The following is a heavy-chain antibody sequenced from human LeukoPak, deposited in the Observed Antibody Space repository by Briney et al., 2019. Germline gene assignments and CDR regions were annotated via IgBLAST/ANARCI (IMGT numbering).Heavy chain of an antibody. CDR1: GFTFSSYG. J-gene: IGHJ4*02. V-gene: IGHV3-23*01. Sequence: RTGGSLRLSCAASGFTFSSYGMSWVRQAPGTGLEWVSSISANGRNTHYADSEKGRFTISRDNSKNTLYFQMNSLRAEDTAVYYCASQLWNSDYWGQGTLVTVSS. CDR2: ISANGRNT. CDR3: ASQLWNSDY. D-gene: IGHD5-18*01.